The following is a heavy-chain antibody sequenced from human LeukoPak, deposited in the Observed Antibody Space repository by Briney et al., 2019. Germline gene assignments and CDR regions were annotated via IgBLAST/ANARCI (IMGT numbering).Heavy chain of an antibody. V-gene: IGHV1-69*11. D-gene: IGHD3-22*01. CDR1: GTTFSSYA. Sequence: SVKVSCKASGTTFSSYALTWVRQAPGQGLDWLGRIIPMMGTASYSDKYKGRISISADESTSTAHMELSNLRLEDAAVFYCASRGSSSYYSIDHWGQGTLITVSS. CDR2: IIPMMGTA. CDR3: ASRGSSSYYSIDH. J-gene: IGHJ4*02.